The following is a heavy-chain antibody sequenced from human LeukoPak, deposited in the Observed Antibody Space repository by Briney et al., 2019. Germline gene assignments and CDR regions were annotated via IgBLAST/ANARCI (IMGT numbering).Heavy chain of an antibody. V-gene: IGHV5-51*01. CDR2: IYPGDSDT. D-gene: IGHD3-3*01. Sequence: GESLKISCKGSGYSSTSYWIGWVRQMPGKGLEWMGIIYPGDSDTRYSPSFQGQVTISADRSISTAYLQWSSLKASDTAMYYCARLDFWSGLYYFDYWGQGTLVTVSS. CDR1: GYSSTSYW. J-gene: IGHJ4*02. CDR3: ARLDFWSGLYYFDY.